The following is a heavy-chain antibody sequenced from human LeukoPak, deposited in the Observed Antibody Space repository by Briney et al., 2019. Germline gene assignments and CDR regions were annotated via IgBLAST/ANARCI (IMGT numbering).Heavy chain of an antibody. CDR2: ISSGYPTI. J-gene: IGHJ6*03. V-gene: IGHV3-48*04. D-gene: IGHD1-26*01. Sequence: GGSLRLSCAASGFTFSSYSINWVRQAPGKGLEWVSYISSGYPTIYYADSVKGRFTISRDNAKNSLYLQMNSLRAEDTAVYYCAKGGGSSYYYYMDVWGKGTTVTISS. CDR3: AKGGGSSYYYYMDV. CDR1: GFTFSSYS.